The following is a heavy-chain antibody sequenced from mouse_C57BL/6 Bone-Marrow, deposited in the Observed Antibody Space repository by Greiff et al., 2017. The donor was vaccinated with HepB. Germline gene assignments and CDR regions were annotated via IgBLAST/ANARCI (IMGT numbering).Heavy chain of an antibody. CDR1: GYAFSSSW. Sequence: LVESGPELVKPGASVKISCKASGYAFSSSWMNWVKQRPGKGLEWIGRIYPGDGDTNYNGKFKGKATLTADKSSSTAYMQLSSLTSEDSAVYFCAREEGSSYGYFDVWGTGTTVTVSS. CDR2: IYPGDGDT. CDR3: AREEGSSYGYFDV. D-gene: IGHD1-1*01. J-gene: IGHJ1*03. V-gene: IGHV1-82*01.